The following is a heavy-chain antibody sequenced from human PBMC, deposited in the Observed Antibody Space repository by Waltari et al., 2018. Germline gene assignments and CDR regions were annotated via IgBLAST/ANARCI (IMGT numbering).Heavy chain of an antibody. V-gene: IGHV4-31*03. J-gene: IGHJ4*02. CDR3: AYRGYDMGFDY. CDR2: IYYSGST. Sequence: QVQLQESGPGLVKPSQTLSLTCTVSGGSIRSGGYYWSWIRHHPGKGLEWIGYIYYSGSTYYNPSLKSRVTISVDTSKNQFSLKLSSVTAADTAVYYWAYRGYDMGFDYWGQGTLVTVSS. D-gene: IGHD5-12*01. CDR1: GGSIRSGGYY.